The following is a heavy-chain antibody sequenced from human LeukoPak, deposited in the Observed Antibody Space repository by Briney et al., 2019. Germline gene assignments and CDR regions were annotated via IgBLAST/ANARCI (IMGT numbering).Heavy chain of an antibody. D-gene: IGHD3-3*01. CDR1: GGSISSGGHY. J-gene: IGHJ6*02. Sequence: SETLSLTCIVSGGSISSGGHYWSWIRQHPGKGLEWIGYINYSGSTYYNPSLKSRVTISVDTSQNQFSLKLSSVTAADAAVYYCARDEAIFGAGYYYGMDVWGQGTTVTVSS. CDR2: INYSGST. V-gene: IGHV4-31*03. CDR3: ARDEAIFGAGYYYGMDV.